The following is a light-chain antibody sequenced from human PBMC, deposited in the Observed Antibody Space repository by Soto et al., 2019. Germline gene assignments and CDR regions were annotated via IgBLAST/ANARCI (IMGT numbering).Light chain of an antibody. CDR2: AAS. Sequence: DIQMTQSPSTLSASVGDRVTITCRASQGISSYLAWYQQKPGKAPKLLIYAASTLQSGVPSRFSGSGSGTDFTLTISSLQPEDFATYYCQQSYSTLTWTFGQGTKVDI. CDR1: QGISSY. J-gene: IGKJ1*01. V-gene: IGKV1-39*01. CDR3: QQSYSTLTWT.